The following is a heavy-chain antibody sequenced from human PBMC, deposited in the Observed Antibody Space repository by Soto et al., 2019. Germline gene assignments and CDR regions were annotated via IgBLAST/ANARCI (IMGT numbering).Heavy chain of an antibody. J-gene: IGHJ6*02. CDR2: LHSSGDT. D-gene: IGHD3-10*01. CDR1: GIPVSSNY. Sequence: EVQLVESGGGLVQPGGSLRLSCVASGIPVSSNYMTWVRQAPGKGLEWVSVLHSSGDTYYANSVKGRFTISRHDSTNTLLLQMNSLTAEDTAVYYCARDGPYYYASRMDVWGQGTTVTVSS. CDR3: ARDGPYYYASRMDV. V-gene: IGHV3-53*04.